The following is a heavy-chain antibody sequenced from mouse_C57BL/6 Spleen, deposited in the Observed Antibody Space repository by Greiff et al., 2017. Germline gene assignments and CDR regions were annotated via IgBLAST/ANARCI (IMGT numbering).Heavy chain of an antibody. CDR1: GFSFNTYA. Sequence: AASGFSFNTYAMNWVRQAPGKGLEWVARIRSKSNNYATYYADSVKDRFTISRDDSESMLYLQMNNLKTEDTAMYYCVRDGYYDAYWGQGTLVTVSA. CDR3: VRDGYYDAY. D-gene: IGHD2-3*01. J-gene: IGHJ3*01. CDR2: IRSKSNNYAT. V-gene: IGHV10-1*01.